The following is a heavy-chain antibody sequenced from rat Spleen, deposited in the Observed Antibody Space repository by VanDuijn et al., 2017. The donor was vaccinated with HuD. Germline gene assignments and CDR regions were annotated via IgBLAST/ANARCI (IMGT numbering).Heavy chain of an antibody. CDR2: ISYEGSST. CDR3: ARQWSSSVMDA. V-gene: IGHV5-29*01. J-gene: IGHJ4*01. D-gene: IGHD1-2*01. CDR1: GFNFSNYG. Sequence: EVQVVESGGGFVQPGRSLKLSCAASGFNFSNYGMAWVCQVPTKGLEWVASISYEGSSTYYGDSVKGRFTISRDNAKSTLYLQMDSLRSEDTATYYCARQWSSSVMDAWGQGASVTVSS.